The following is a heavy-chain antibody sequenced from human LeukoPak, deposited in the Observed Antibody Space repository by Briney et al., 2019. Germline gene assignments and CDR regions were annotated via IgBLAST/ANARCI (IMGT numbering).Heavy chain of an antibody. CDR3: ARDAGQTYYDFWSGYSFFDY. Sequence: PGGSLRLSCEASGFTFSSYAMHWVRQAPGKGLEWVAVISYDGSNKYYADSVKGRFTISRDNSKNTLYLQMNSLRAEDTAVYYCARDAGQTYYDFWSGYSFFDYWGQGTLVTVSS. V-gene: IGHV3-30-3*01. CDR2: ISYDGSNK. J-gene: IGHJ4*02. D-gene: IGHD3-3*01. CDR1: GFTFSSYA.